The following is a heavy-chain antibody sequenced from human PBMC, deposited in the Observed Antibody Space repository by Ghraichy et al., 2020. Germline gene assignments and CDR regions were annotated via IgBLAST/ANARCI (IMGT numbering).Heavy chain of an antibody. CDR1: GGSISSSSYY. Sequence: SETLSLTCTVSGGSISSSSYYWGWIRQPPGKGLEWIGSIYYSGSTYYNPSLKSRVTISVDTSKNQFSLKLSSVTAADTAVYYCARRGIVVVDAFDIWGQGTMVTVSS. V-gene: IGHV4-39*01. CDR2: IYYSGST. CDR3: ARRGIVVVDAFDI. J-gene: IGHJ3*02. D-gene: IGHD2-15*01.